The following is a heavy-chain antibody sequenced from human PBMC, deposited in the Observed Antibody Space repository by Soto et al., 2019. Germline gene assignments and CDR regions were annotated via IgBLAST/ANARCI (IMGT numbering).Heavy chain of an antibody. CDR1: GYTFTIYG. CDR2: ISGYNGNT. J-gene: IGHJ4*02. Sequence: QVQLVQSGAEVKKPGASVKVSCKASGYTFTIYGISWVRQAPGQGLECMGWISGYNGNTDYAQNLQDRGTLTTDASTSSVYMGLRSLRSDDTAVYYCARVDYYDSSGYYGYWGQGTLITVSS. V-gene: IGHV1-18*04. CDR3: ARVDYYDSSGYYGY. D-gene: IGHD3-22*01.